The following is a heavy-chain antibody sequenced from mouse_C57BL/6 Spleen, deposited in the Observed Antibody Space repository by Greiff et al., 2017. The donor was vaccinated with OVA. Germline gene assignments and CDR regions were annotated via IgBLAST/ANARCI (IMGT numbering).Heavy chain of an antibody. CDR1: GYTFTSYW. Sequence: QVQLQQPGAELVRPGSSVKLSCKASGYTFTSYWMHWVKQRPIQGLEWIGNIDPSDSATHYNQKFKDKATLTVDKSSSTAYMQLSSLTSEDSAVYSCARSTVVATRYFDVWGTGTTVTVSS. CDR3: ARSTVVATRYFDV. V-gene: IGHV1-52*01. J-gene: IGHJ1*03. D-gene: IGHD1-1*01. CDR2: IDPSDSAT.